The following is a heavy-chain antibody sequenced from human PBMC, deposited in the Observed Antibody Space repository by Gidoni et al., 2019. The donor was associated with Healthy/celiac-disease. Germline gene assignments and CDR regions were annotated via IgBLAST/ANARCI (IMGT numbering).Heavy chain of an antibody. V-gene: IGHV4-34*01. J-gene: IGHJ4*02. Sequence: QVQLQQWGAGLLKPSETLSLTCAVYGRSFSGYYWSWIRQPPGKGLEWIGEINHSGSTNYNPSLKSRVTISVDTSKNQFSLKLSSVTAADTAVYYCARMREYSRWAWGYWGQGTLVTVSS. CDR2: INHSGST. CDR3: ARMREYSRWAWGY. D-gene: IGHD2-21*01. CDR1: GRSFSGYY.